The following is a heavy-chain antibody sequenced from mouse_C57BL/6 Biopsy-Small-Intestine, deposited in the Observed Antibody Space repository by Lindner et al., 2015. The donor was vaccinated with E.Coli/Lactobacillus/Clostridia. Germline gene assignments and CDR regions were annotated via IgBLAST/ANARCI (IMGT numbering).Heavy chain of an antibody. Sequence: VQLQESGAELAKPGASVKLSCKASGYTFTSYWMHWVKQRPGQGLEWIGYINPSSGYTKYNQKFKDKATLTADKSSSTAYMQLSSLTYEDSAVYYCEVYQTGTGFPYWGQGTLVTVSA. CDR1: GYTFTSYW. J-gene: IGHJ3*01. CDR2: INPSSGYT. D-gene: IGHD4-1*01. CDR3: EVYQTGTGFPY. V-gene: IGHV1-7*01.